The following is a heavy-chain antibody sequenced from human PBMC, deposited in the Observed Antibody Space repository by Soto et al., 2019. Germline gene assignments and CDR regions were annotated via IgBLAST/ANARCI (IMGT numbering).Heavy chain of an antibody. Sequence: QITLKESGPTLVKPTQTLTLTCSFSGFSLSTRGVGVGWIRQPPGKALEWLALIFWDDDKWYSPSLRSRLTITEATSKNQVVLTRTNMDPVDTATYYCAHRSRGYAYYFDQWGQGTLVTVSS. V-gene: IGHV2-5*02. CDR1: GFSLSTRGVG. CDR3: AHRSRGYAYYFDQ. CDR2: IFWDDDK. D-gene: IGHD5-12*01. J-gene: IGHJ4*02.